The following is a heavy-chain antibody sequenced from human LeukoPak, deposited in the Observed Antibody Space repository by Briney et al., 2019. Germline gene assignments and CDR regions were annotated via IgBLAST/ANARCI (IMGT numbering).Heavy chain of an antibody. V-gene: IGHV3-30-3*01. D-gene: IGHD6-19*01. CDR3: ARVSSGWIDY. CDR1: GFTFSIYA. CDR2: ISYDGSNK. J-gene: IGHJ4*02. Sequence: PGGSLRLSCAASGFTFSIYAMHWVRQAPGKGLGWVGVISYDGSNKYYADSVKGRFTISRDNSKNTLYLQMNSLRAEDTAVYYCARVSSGWIDYWGQGTLVTVSS.